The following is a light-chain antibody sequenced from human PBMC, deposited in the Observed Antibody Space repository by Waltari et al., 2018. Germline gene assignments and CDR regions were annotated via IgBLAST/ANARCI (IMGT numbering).Light chain of an antibody. CDR3: HQYYITPLT. V-gene: IGKV4-1*01. Sequence: DIVMTQSPDSLSVSLGERAPVNCNSSQSVFYSTNNKDYLAWYQQKPGQPPKLLISWASTRVSGVPARFSGSGSGTDFTLTISSLQAEDVAVYYCHQYYITPLTFGGGTKVEIK. CDR1: QSVFYSTNNKDY. CDR2: WAS. J-gene: IGKJ4*01.